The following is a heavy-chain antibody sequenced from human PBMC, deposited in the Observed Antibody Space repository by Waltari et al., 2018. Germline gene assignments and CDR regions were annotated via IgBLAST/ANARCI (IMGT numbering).Heavy chain of an antibody. Sequence: QVHLVQSGAEVRRPGASVKVSCKVSGYTLTALSIPWVRQAPGKGLEWMGGFDPEDGEIIYAQKFQGRVTMTEDTSTDTVYMEVSSLRSEDTAVYYCASNQVDYSNYFYFDYWGQGTLVTVSS. CDR2: FDPEDGEI. D-gene: IGHD4-4*01. CDR3: ASNQVDYSNYFYFDY. V-gene: IGHV1-24*01. J-gene: IGHJ4*02. CDR1: GYTLTALS.